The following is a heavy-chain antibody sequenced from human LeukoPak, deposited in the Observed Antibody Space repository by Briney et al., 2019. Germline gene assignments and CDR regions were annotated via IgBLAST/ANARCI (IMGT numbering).Heavy chain of an antibody. J-gene: IGHJ4*02. CDR1: GFTASSNN. Sequence: GGSLKLSCAPSGFTASSNNMSWVRQAPGRGLERVSVIYSGGSTYYADSVKGRFTISRDNSKNTLYLQMNSLRAEDTAVYYCARNGRDQWLASDYWGQGTLVTVSS. CDR3: ARNGRDQWLASDY. D-gene: IGHD6-19*01. V-gene: IGHV3-53*01. CDR2: IYSGGST.